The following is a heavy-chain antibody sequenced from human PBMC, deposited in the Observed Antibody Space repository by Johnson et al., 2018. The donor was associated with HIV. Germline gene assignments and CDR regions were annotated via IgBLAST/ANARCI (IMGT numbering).Heavy chain of an antibody. CDR2: IYSGGRT. D-gene: IGHD3-10*01. V-gene: IGHV3-66*02. Sequence: VQLVESGGGLVQPGGSLRLSCAASEFTVSSNYMSWVRQAPGKGLEWVSVIYSGGRTFYADSVKGRFTISRDNAKNTLYLQMNTLRPEDTAVYYCARDRFGSGRPNAFDMWGQGTMVTVSS. CDR1: EFTVSSNY. J-gene: IGHJ3*02. CDR3: ARDRFGSGRPNAFDM.